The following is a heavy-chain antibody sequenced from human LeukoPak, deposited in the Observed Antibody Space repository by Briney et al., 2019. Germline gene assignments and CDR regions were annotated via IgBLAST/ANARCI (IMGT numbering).Heavy chain of an antibody. V-gene: IGHV3-23*01. CDR2: IMGSGGGT. Sequence: GGSLRLSCAASGFTLGGYPMTGSPRAPGKGWEWASPIMGSGGGTYSADSVKGRFTISRDNSKNTLYLQMNSLRAEDTAVYYCAKDLSGVTIFGVVIIDQGYGLFDYWGQGTLVTVSS. D-gene: IGHD3-3*01. J-gene: IGHJ4*02. CDR1: GFTLGGYP. CDR3: AKDLSGVTIFGVVIIDQGYGLFDY.